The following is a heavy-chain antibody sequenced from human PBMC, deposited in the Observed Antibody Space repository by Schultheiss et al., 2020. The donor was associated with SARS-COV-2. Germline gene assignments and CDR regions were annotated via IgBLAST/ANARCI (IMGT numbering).Heavy chain of an antibody. V-gene: IGHV4-30-2*01. CDR3: ARRKQISPPRDYYYMDV. Sequence: SETLSLTCAVSGGSISSGDSSWSWIRQPPGKGLEWIGYIFHSGSTYSNPSVKSRVTISVDRSKNQFSLKLTSVTAADTAVYYCARRKQISPPRDYYYMDVWGTGTTVTVSS. D-gene: IGHD2-15*01. CDR1: GGSISSGDSS. J-gene: IGHJ6*03. CDR2: IFHSGST.